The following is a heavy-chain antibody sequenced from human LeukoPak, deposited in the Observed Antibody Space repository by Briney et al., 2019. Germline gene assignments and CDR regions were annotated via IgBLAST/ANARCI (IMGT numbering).Heavy chain of an antibody. CDR2: ISSGGNT. CDR3: ARGVGGADY. J-gene: IGHJ4*02. D-gene: IGHD2-21*01. CDR1: GFTFSVSV. Sequence: PGGSLRLSCAASGFTFSVSVMNWVRQAPGKGLEWVSGISSGGNTYYADSVKGRFTISRDNHKNTLHLQMNSLRAEDTAVYYCARGVGGADYWGQGTLVTVSS. V-gene: IGHV3-23*01.